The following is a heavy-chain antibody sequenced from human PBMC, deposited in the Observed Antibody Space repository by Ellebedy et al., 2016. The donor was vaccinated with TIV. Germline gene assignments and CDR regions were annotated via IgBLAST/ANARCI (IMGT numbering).Heavy chain of an antibody. J-gene: IGHJ4*02. CDR3: AREKRDYYGSAHLDY. D-gene: IGHD3-10*01. V-gene: IGHV3-33*08. Sequence: GESLKISCAASGFTFSSSGMHWVRQAPGKGLEWVAVIWNDGTNTFYADSVKGRFTISRDNSRNTLYLQINSLRAEDTAVYYCAREKRDYYGSAHLDYWGQGNPVTVSS. CDR1: GFTFSSSG. CDR2: IWNDGTNT.